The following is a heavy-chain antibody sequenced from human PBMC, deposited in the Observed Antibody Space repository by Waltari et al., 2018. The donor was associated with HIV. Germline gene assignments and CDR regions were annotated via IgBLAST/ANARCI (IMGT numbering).Heavy chain of an antibody. CDR2: ISAYNGNT. V-gene: IGHV1-18*01. D-gene: IGHD3-22*01. J-gene: IGHJ5*02. Sequence: QVQLVQSGAEVKKPGAAVKVSCKASGYTFTSYGISWVRQDPGQGLEWMGWISAYNGNTNYAQKLQGRVTMTTDTSTSTAYMELRSLRSDDTAVYYCARVKLRYYYDSSGQNWFDPWGQGTLVTVSS. CDR3: ARVKLRYYYDSSGQNWFDP. CDR1: GYTFTSYG.